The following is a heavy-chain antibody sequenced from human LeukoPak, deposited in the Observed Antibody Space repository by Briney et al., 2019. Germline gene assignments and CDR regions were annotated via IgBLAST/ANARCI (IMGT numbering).Heavy chain of an antibody. J-gene: IGHJ5*02. V-gene: IGHV4-39*07. CDR3: ARDPYDSSGHKYNWFDP. Sequence: SETLSLTCTVSGGSITSSSYYWAWLRQPPGKGLEWIGSIYYSGNTYYNPSLKSRVTISVDTSKNQFSLKLTSVTAADTAVYYCARDPYDSSGHKYNWFDPWGQGTLVTVSS. D-gene: IGHD3-22*01. CDR2: IYYSGNT. CDR1: GGSITSSSYY.